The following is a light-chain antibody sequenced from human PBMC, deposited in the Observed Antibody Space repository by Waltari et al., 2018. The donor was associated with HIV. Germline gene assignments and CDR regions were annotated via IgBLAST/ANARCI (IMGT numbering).Light chain of an antibody. V-gene: IGLV2-11*01. J-gene: IGLJ1*01. CDR3: CSYAGIWGV. Sequence: QSALTQPRSVSGSPGQSVTISCTGTSSDVGAYNYVSWYQQHPGKAHKLTIYDVNKRPSGVPDRFSGSKSGNTASLNISELQAEDESDYYCCSYAGIWGVFGTGTKVTVL. CDR1: SSDVGAYNY. CDR2: DVN.